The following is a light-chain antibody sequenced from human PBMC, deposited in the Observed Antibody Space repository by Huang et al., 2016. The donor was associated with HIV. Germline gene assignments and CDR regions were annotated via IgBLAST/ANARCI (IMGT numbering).Light chain of an antibody. V-gene: IGKV4-1*01. CDR3: QQYFGTPST. CDR1: QNVLYESNNTNY. CDR2: WAS. J-gene: IGKJ4*01. Sequence: DIVMTQSPDSLAVSLGERATINCKSSQNVLYESNNTNYLASFQQKAGQTPELLIYWASTRKSGVPDRFSGSGSVTDFTLTISNLQAEDVAVYYCQQYFGTPSTFGGGTNVEIK.